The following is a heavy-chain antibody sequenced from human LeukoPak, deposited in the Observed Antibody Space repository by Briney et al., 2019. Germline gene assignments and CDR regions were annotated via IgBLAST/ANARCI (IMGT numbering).Heavy chain of an antibody. V-gene: IGHV1-8*01. CDR1: GYTFTSYD. Sequence: ASVKVSCKASGYTFTSYDINWVRQATGQGLEWMGWMNPNSGNTGYAQKFQGRVTITADESTSTAYMELSSLRSEDTAVYYCARYRRDTVTKTRDYYYYGMDVWGQGTTVTVSS. J-gene: IGHJ6*02. D-gene: IGHD4-17*01. CDR2: MNPNSGNT. CDR3: ARYRRDTVTKTRDYYYYGMDV.